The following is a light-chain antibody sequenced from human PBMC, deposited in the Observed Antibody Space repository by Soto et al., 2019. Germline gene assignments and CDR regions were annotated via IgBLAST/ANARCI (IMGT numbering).Light chain of an antibody. J-gene: IGKJ2*01. CDR3: QQRSNWPPYT. CDR2: DAS. CDR1: QSISSH. Sequence: EIVLTQSPATLSLSPGERATLSCRASQSISSHLAWYQKRLGQAPRLLIYDASNRATGIPARFTGSGSGTDFTLTINSLEPEDFAVYYCQQRSNWPPYTFGQGTKLEIK. V-gene: IGKV3-11*01.